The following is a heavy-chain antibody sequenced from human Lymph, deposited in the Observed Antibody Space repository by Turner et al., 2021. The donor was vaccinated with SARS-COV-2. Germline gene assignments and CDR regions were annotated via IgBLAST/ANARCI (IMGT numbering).Heavy chain of an antibody. CDR3: AGQAVAGTSLGYYYYGMDV. J-gene: IGHJ6*02. CDR2: ISSSSTYI. CDR1: GFTFSSYS. D-gene: IGHD6-19*01. Sequence: EVQLVESGGGLVKPGGSLSLSCAASGFTFSSYSMHWVRQAPGKGLEWVSSISSSSTYIYYADSVKGRFTISRDNAKNSLYLQMNSLRAEDTAVYDCAGQAVAGTSLGYYYYGMDVWGQGTTVTVSS. V-gene: IGHV3-21*01.